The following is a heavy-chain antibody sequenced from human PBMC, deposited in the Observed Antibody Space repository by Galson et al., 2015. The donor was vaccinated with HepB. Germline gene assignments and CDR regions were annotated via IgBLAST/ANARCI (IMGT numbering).Heavy chain of an antibody. CDR3: AREGLRGYYDSTGYFPFDY. V-gene: IGHV1-18*01. CDR2: ISADNGKT. J-gene: IGHJ4*02. CDR1: GYFFTHFG. Sequence: SVKVSCKASGYFFTHFGINWVRQAPGQGLEWMGWISADNGKTKYAQKFQGRVTMTTDTSTSTAYVEVRSLRSDDTAVYYCAREGLRGYYDSTGYFPFDYWGQGSLVTVSS. D-gene: IGHD3-22*01.